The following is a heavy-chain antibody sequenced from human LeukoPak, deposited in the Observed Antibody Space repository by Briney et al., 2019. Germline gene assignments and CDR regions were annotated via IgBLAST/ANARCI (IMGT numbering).Heavy chain of an antibody. V-gene: IGHV4-4*07. J-gene: IGHJ1*01. Sequence: PSETLSLTCTVSGGSISSYYWSWIRQPAGKGLEWFGRIYTSGSTTYNPSPKSRVTMSVDTSKNQFSLKLSPVTAADPAVYYSAGGDTAKVKHWGQGTLVTVSS. CDR2: IYTSGST. CDR3: AGGDTAKVKH. D-gene: IGHD5-18*01. CDR1: GGSISSYY.